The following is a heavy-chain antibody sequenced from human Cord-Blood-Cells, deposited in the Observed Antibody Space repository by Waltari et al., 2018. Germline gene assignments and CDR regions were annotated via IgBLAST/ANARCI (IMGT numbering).Heavy chain of an antibody. V-gene: IGHV1-69*09. CDR1: GGTFSSYA. CDR2: IIPILGIA. J-gene: IGHJ2*01. Sequence: QVQLVQSGAEVKKPGSSVKVSCKASGGTFSSYAISWVRQAPGQGLEWMGRIIPILGIANYAQKFQGRVTITADKSTSTAYMELSSLRSEDTAVYYCARVVLDSSSYWYFDLWGRGTLVTVSS. D-gene: IGHD6-6*01. CDR3: ARVVLDSSSYWYFDL.